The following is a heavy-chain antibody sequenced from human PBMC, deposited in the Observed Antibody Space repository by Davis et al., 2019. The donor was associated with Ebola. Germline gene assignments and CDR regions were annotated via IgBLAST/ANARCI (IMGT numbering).Heavy chain of an antibody. J-gene: IGHJ6*02. CDR2: IYAGDSQS. CDR1: GYNFATHW. V-gene: IGHV5-51*01. D-gene: IGHD6-6*01. CDR3: ARLGRIAGRHRVYGMDV. Sequence: PGGSLRLSCKASGYNFATHWIGWVRQRPGKGLEYMGIIYAGDSQSRYSPSFQGHVTISADKSISTAYLQWSSLKASDTAMYYCARLGRIAGRHRVYGMDVWGQGTTVTVSS.